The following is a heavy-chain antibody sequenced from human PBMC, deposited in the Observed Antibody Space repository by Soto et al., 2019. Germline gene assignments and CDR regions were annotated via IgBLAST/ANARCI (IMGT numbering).Heavy chain of an antibody. J-gene: IGHJ4*02. CDR2: TYYRSKWYS. V-gene: IGHV6-1*01. CDR3: ARGAQYSGRVFEY. D-gene: IGHD1-26*01. Sequence: QVQLQQSGPGLVKPSQTLSVTCVISGDSVSSNSAAWNWIRQSPSGGLEWLGRTYYRSKWYSDYAASVESRITVNPDTSKNPFSLQLNSVTPEDTAVYYCARGAQYSGRVFEYWGQGTLVTVSS. CDR1: GDSVSSNSAA.